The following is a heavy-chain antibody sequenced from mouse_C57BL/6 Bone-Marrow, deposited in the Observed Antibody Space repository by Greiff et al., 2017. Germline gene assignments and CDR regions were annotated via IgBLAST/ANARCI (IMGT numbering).Heavy chain of an antibody. CDR3: ARQGLLRFYYFDY. D-gene: IGHD2-3*01. J-gene: IGHJ2*01. Sequence: QVQLQQPGAELVKPGASVKLSCKASGYTFTSYWMHWVKQRPGQGLEWIGMIHPNSGSTNYNEKIKSKATLTVDKSSSTAYMQLSSLTSEDSAVYYCARQGLLRFYYFDYWGQGTTLTVSS. CDR1: GYTFTSYW. CDR2: IHPNSGST. V-gene: IGHV1-64*01.